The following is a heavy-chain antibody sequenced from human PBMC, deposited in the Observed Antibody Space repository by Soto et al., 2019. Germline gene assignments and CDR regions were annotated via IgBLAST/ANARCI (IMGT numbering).Heavy chain of an antibody. CDR3: LARPNYCRTMDV. Sequence: QVVESGGGLVQPGGSLKLSCAASGFSFDDCAMHWVRQVPGKGLEWVSVISWDSNYIDYAESVKGRFTTSRDNTRKFLFLQMDGLRVEDTALYYCLARPNYCRTMDVWGQGTAVSVSS. D-gene: IGHD6-6*01. CDR2: ISWDSNYI. J-gene: IGHJ6*02. CDR1: GFSFDDCA. V-gene: IGHV3-9*01.